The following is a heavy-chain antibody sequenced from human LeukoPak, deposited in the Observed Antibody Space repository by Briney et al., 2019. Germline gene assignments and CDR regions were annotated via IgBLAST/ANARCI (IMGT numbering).Heavy chain of an antibody. Sequence: GGSLRLSCAASGFTFSSYAMSWVRQAPGKGLEWVGRIKSKTDGGTTDYAAPVKGRFTISRDDSKNTPYLQMNSLKTEDTAVYYCTAPSFDYWGQGTLVTVSS. CDR1: GFTFSSYA. V-gene: IGHV3-15*01. CDR2: IKSKTDGGTT. CDR3: TAPSFDY. J-gene: IGHJ4*02.